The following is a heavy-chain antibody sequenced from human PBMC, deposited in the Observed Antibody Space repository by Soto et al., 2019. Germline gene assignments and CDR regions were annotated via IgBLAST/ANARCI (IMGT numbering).Heavy chain of an antibody. Sequence: PGGSLRLSCAASGFTFSSYAMSWVRQAPGKGLEWVSAISGSGGSTYYADSVKGRFTISRDNSKNTLYLQMNSLRAEDTAVYYCANGGEKTYYDFWSGYYSFDYWGQGTLVTVSS. V-gene: IGHV3-23*01. CDR1: GFTFSSYA. J-gene: IGHJ4*02. CDR2: ISGSGGST. CDR3: ANGGEKTYYDFWSGYYSFDY. D-gene: IGHD3-3*01.